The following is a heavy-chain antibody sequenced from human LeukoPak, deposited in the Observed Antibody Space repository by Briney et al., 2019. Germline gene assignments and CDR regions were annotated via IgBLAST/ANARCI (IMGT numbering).Heavy chain of an antibody. Sequence: GGSLRLSCAVSGFGVHTFAMSWVRLAPGKGLEWLASITKYDGRVYYADSVRGRFTISRDSSQNELYLQMNSLRADDSAIYYCAKIMTQDQYYWYGMDVWGQGTTVTVSS. V-gene: IGHV3-23*01. CDR2: ITKYDGRV. CDR3: AKIMTQDQYYWYGMDV. D-gene: IGHD2/OR15-2a*01. CDR1: GFGVHTFA. J-gene: IGHJ6*02.